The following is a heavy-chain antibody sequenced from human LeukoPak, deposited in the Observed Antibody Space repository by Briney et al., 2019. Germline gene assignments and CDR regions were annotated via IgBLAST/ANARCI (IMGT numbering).Heavy chain of an antibody. Sequence: SETLSLTCTVSGASINNYYRSGIRQPAGKVLEWIGRIYSSGSTNYNPSLQSRVTMSVDTSKNQFSLKLSSVTAADTAVYYCARGSSGWYSIDYWGQGTLVTVSS. CDR2: IYSSGST. V-gene: IGHV4-4*07. CDR1: GASINNYY. D-gene: IGHD6-19*01. CDR3: ARGSSGWYSIDY. J-gene: IGHJ4*02.